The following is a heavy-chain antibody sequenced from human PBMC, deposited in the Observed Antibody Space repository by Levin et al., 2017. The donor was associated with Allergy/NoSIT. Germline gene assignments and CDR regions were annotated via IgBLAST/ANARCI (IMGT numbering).Heavy chain of an antibody. V-gene: IGHV3-30*18. CDR3: AKVAGKTHLYYYYYYMDV. D-gene: IGHD3-10*01. CDR2: ILYDGSNK. CDR1: GFTFSTYG. Sequence: GESLKISCAASGFTFSTYGMHWVRQAPGKGLEWVAVILYDGSNKYYADSVKGRFTISRDNSKNTLYLQMNSLRAEDTAVYYCAKVAGKTHLYYYYYYMDVWGKGTTVTVSS. J-gene: IGHJ6*03.